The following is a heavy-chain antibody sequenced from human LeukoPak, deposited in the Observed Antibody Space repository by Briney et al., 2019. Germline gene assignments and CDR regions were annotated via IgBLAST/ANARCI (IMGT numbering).Heavy chain of an antibody. CDR3: ATVSTHYDILTGYSPLDY. CDR2: FDPEDGET. J-gene: IGHJ4*02. Sequence: ASVKVSCKVSGYTLTELSMHWVRRAPGKGLEWMGGFDPEDGETIYAQKFQGRVTMTEDTSTDTAYMELSSLRSEDTAVYYCATVSTHYDILTGYSPLDYWGQGTLVTVSS. V-gene: IGHV1-24*01. D-gene: IGHD3-9*01. CDR1: GYTLTELS.